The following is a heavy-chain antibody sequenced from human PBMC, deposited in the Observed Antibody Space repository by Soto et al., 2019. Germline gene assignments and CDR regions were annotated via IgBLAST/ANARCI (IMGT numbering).Heavy chain of an antibody. CDR3: AREGQWLIPPYYYYAMDV. J-gene: IGHJ6*02. V-gene: IGHV3-49*03. CDR1: GFTFGGYA. D-gene: IGHD6-19*01. Sequence: GGSLRLSCTASGFTFGGYAMSWFRQAPGKGLEWVGFIRGKAYGGTTEYAASVQGRFTISRDDSKSIAYLQMNSLKTEDTAVYYCAREGQWLIPPYYYYAMDVWGQGTMVTV. CDR2: IRGKAYGGTT.